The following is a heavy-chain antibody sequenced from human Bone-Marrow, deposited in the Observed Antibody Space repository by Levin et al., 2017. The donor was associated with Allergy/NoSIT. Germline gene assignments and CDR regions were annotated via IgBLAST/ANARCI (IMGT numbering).Heavy chain of an antibody. CDR1: GFTFSNSA. D-gene: IGHD3-10*01. Sequence: LSLTCAASGFTFSNSAIHWVRQAPGEGLEWVAVISYDGSDKYYADSVRGRFTISRDNSKNTLYLQINSLRTEDTAVYYCARDKWFGELFGYFDYWGQGTLVTVSS. J-gene: IGHJ4*02. CDR2: ISYDGSDK. V-gene: IGHV3-30-3*01. CDR3: ARDKWFGELFGYFDY.